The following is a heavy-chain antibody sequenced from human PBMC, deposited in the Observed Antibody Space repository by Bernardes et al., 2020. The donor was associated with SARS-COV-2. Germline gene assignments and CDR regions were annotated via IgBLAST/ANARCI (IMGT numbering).Heavy chain of an antibody. V-gene: IGHV3-53*01. Sequence: GRSLRLSCAASGFTVSDNYMNCVRQAPGKGLEWVSIAYSGGSTYYADSLKGRFIMSRDNSKNTVYLQMNSLRAEDTAVYYCAKYQGPFDRWGQGTLVTVSS. D-gene: IGHD2-2*01. CDR1: GFTVSDNY. J-gene: IGHJ4*02. CDR3: AKYQGPFDR. CDR2: AYSGGST.